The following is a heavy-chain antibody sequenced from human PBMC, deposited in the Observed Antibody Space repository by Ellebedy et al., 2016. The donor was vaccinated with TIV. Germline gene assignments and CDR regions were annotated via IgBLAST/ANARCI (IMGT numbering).Heavy chain of an antibody. V-gene: IGHV4-4*07. CDR3: ARGSILQTGNWFDP. D-gene: IGHD2-21*02. CDR1: GGSISNYY. J-gene: IGHJ5*02. CDR2: IYTSGST. Sequence: PGGSLRLSCTVSGGSISNYYWSWIRQPAGKGLEWIGRIYTSGSTNYNPSLRSRVTMSLDTSRNQFSLRLTSVTAADTAVYYCARGSILQTGNWFDPWGQGALVTVSS.